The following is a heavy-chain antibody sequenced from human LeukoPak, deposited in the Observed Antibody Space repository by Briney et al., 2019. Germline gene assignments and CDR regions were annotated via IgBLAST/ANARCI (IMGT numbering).Heavy chain of an antibody. J-gene: IGHJ4*02. Sequence: GGSLRLSCAASGFTFDDYGMSWVRQAPGKGLEWVSGINWNGGSTGYADSVKGRFTISRDNAKNSLYLQMNSLRAEDTALYYCARGGNYDFWSGYWVPDYWGQGTLVTVS. D-gene: IGHD3-3*01. CDR2: INWNGGST. CDR1: GFTFDDYG. V-gene: IGHV3-20*04. CDR3: ARGGNYDFWSGYWVPDY.